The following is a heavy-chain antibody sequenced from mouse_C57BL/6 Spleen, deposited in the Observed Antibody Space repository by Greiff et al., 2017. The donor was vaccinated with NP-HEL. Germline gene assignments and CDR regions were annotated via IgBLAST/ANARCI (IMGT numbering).Heavy chain of an antibody. CDR2: IDPANGNT. D-gene: IGHD1-1*01. V-gene: IGHV14-3*01. J-gene: IGHJ3*01. Sequence: VQLQQSVAELVRPGASVKLSCTASGFNINNTYMHWVKQRPEQGLEWIGRIDPANGNTNYAPKFQGKATITADTSSNSAYLQLSSLTSENSAISYCALYSYGLVGTWFAYWGQGTLVTVSA. CDR3: ALYSYGLVGTWFAY. CDR1: GFNINNTY.